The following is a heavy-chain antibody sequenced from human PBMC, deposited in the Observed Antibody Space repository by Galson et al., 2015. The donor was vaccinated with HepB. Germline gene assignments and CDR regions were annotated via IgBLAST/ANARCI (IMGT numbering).Heavy chain of an antibody. V-gene: IGHV3-48*01. Sequence: SLRLSCAASGFIFSSYNMNWVRQAPGMGLEWVSYISSSSITIYYADSVKGRFTISRDNAKNSLYLQMNSLRAEDTAVYYCARVPYYYGMDVWGQGTTVTVSS. CDR1: GFIFSSYN. CDR2: ISSSSITI. CDR3: ARVPYYYGMDV. J-gene: IGHJ6*02.